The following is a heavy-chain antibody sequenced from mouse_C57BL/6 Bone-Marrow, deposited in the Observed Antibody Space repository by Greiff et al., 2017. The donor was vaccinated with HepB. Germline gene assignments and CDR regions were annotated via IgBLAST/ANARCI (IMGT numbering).Heavy chain of an antibody. CDR2: IYPRSGNT. Sequence: QVQLQQSGAELARPGASVKLSCKASGYTFTSYGISWVKQRTGQGLEWIGEIYPRSGNTYYNEKFKGKATLTADKSSSTSYMELSSLTSEDSAVYFCARELYYYRAYFDYWGQGTTLTVSS. J-gene: IGHJ2*01. CDR3: ARELYYYRAYFDY. V-gene: IGHV1-81*01. CDR1: GYTFTSYG. D-gene: IGHD1-1*01.